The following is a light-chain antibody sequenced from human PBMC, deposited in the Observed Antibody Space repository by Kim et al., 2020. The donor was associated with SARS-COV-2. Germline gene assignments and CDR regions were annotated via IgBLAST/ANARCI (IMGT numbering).Light chain of an antibody. CDR1: QGISSA. V-gene: IGKV1D-13*01. CDR2: DAS. Sequence: AIQLTQSPSSLSASVGDRVTITCRASQGISSALAWYQQKPGKAPKMLIYDASTLESGAPSRFNGSGSGTDFTLTISSLQPEDSATFFCQQFNNYPPTFGQGTKLEI. CDR3: QQFNNYPPT. J-gene: IGKJ2*01.